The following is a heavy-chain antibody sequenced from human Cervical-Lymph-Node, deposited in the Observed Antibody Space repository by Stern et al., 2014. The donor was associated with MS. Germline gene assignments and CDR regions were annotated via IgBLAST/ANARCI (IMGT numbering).Heavy chain of an antibody. Sequence: EVHLVESGGGLVQPGGSLRLSCEASGFTFSTYWMSWVRQAPGKGLEWVANINQDGSAKDYVDSVEGRFTISRDNAKRSLHLQMNNLRVEDTAVYYCARGIEQWGQGTLVTVSS. D-gene: IGHD3-16*02. CDR1: GFTFSTYW. J-gene: IGHJ4*02. V-gene: IGHV3-7*01. CDR2: INQDGSAK. CDR3: ARGIEQ.